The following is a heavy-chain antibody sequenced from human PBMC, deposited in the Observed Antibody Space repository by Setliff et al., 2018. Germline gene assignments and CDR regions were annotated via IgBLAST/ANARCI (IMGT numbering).Heavy chain of an antibody. D-gene: IGHD3-16*01. J-gene: IGHJ4*02. CDR3: ARDPLGLEDITLFDY. CDR2: INLNTGNI. V-gene: IGHV1-18*01. Sequence: GASVKVSCKASGYPFTNYGITWMRQAPEQGLEWMGRINLNTGNIFYAQGFQGRVTLTRDTSTSTAYMELTGLRYDDTAIYYCARDPLGLEDITLFDYWGQGTLVTVSS. CDR1: GYPFTNYG.